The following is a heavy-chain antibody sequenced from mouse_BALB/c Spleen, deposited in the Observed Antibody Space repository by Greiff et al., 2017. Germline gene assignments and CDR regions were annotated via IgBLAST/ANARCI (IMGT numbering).Heavy chain of an antibody. J-gene: IGHJ3*01. D-gene: IGHD2-3*01. V-gene: IGHV5-9-4*01. Sequence: EVQLVESGGGLVKPGGSLKLSCAASGFTFSSYAMSWVRQSPEKRLEWVAEISSGGSYTYYPDTVTGRFTISRDNAKNTLYLEMSSLRSEDTAMYYCARHGYYGPLAYWGQGTLVTVSA. CDR2: ISSGGSYT. CDR1: GFTFSSYA. CDR3: ARHGYYGPLAY.